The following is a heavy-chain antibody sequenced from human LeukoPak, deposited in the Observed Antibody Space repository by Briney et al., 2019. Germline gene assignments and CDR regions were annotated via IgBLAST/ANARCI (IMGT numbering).Heavy chain of an antibody. CDR1: GFTFSSYA. V-gene: IGHV3-23*01. D-gene: IGHD3-3*01. J-gene: IGHJ4*02. CDR2: ISGSGGST. Sequence: GGSLRLSCAASGFTFSSYAMSWVRQAPGKGLEWVSAISGSGGSTYNADSVKGRFTISRDNSKNTLYLQMNSLRAEDTAVYYCAKAPDYDFWSGYFDYWGQGTLVTVSS. CDR3: AKAPDYDFWSGYFDY.